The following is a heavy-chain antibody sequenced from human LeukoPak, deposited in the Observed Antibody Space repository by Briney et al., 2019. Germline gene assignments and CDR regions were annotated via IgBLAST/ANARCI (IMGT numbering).Heavy chain of an antibody. CDR3: ARGVEQQLVFYYYYYMDV. CDR1: GGSISSYY. D-gene: IGHD6-13*01. J-gene: IGHJ6*03. CDR2: IYTSGST. Sequence: SETLSLTCTVSGGSISSYYWSWIRQPAGQGLEWIGRIYTSGSTNYNPSLKSRVTMSVDTSKNQFSLKLSSVTAADTAVYYCARGVEQQLVFYYYYYMDVWGKGTTVTVSS. V-gene: IGHV4-4*07.